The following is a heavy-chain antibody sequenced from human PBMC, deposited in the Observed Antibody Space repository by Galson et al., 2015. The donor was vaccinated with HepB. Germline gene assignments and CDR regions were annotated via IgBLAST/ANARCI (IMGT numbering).Heavy chain of an antibody. CDR1: GFTFSSYA. CDR2: ISYDGSNK. CDR3: ARGRGESTAVVPAARGGGFDY. V-gene: IGHV3-30-3*01. Sequence: SLRLSCAASGFTFSSYAMHWVRQAPGKGLEWVAVISYDGSNKYYADSVKGRFTISRDNSKNTLYLQMNSLRAEDTAVYYCARGRGESTAVVPAARGGGFDYWGQGTLVTVSS. J-gene: IGHJ4*02. D-gene: IGHD2-2*01.